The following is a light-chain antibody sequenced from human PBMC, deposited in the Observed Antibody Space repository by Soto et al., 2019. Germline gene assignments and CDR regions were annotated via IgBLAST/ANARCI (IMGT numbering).Light chain of an antibody. CDR1: NSNIGSNT. CDR2: SDN. V-gene: IGLV1-44*01. CDR3: AAWDDSLSGVL. J-gene: IGLJ2*01. Sequence: QSVLTQPPSASGTPGQRVTISCSGSNSNIGSNTVNWYQHLPGTAPKLLMYSDNQRPSGVPDRFSGSKSGTSASLAISGLQSDDEADYYCAAWDDSLSGVLFGGGTKLTVL.